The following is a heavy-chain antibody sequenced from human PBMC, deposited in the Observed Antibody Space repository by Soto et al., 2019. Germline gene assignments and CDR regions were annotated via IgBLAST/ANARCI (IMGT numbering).Heavy chain of an antibody. CDR3: AKVSITIFGVATAAFDI. J-gene: IGHJ3*02. CDR2: ISGRGGST. Sequence: PGGALRLSCAASGFTFSSYAMRWVRQAPGKGLEWVSAISGRGGSTYYADSVKGRFTISRDNSKNTLYLQMNSLRAEDTAVYYCAKVSITIFGVATAAFDIWGQGTMVT. D-gene: IGHD3-3*01. V-gene: IGHV3-23*01. CDR1: GFTFSSYA.